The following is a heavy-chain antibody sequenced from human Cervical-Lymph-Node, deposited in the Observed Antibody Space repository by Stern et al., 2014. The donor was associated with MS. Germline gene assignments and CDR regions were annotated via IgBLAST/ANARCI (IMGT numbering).Heavy chain of an antibody. CDR3: ARMDITYYFDY. CDR1: GFSLSTSGMC. D-gene: IGHD3-16*01. Sequence: ESGPALVKPTQTLTLTCTFSGFSLSTSGMCVSWLRQPPGKALEWLARIDWDDDKYFSTSLKTRLTISKDPSKNQVVLTMTNMDPVDTATYYCARMDITYYFDYWGQGTLVTVSS. CDR2: IDWDDDK. V-gene: IGHV2-70*11. J-gene: IGHJ4*02.